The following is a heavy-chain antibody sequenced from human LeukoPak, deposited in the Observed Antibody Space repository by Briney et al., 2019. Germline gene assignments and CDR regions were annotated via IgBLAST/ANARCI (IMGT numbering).Heavy chain of an antibody. CDR2: ISGGGGTT. CDR1: GFTFSNYA. D-gene: IGHD2-2*01. V-gene: IGHV3-23*01. CDR3: AKAIGYCSSISCSPFDY. J-gene: IGHJ4*02. Sequence: GGSLRLSCAASGFTFSNYAVSWVRQAPGKGLEWVSAISGGGGTTYYADSVKGRFTISRDNSKNTLYLQMNSLRAEDTAVYYCAKAIGYCSSISCSPFDYWGQGTLVTVSS.